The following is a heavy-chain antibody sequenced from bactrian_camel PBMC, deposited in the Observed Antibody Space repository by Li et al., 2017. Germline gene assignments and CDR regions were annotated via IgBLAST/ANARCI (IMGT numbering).Heavy chain of an antibody. CDR3: AAGPTNTRDCVAGGRVEFGY. Sequence: HVQLVESGGVSVQAGESLRLSCTVSGYTYSSYCMAWFRQAPGKEREGVAAIDTRGSVTIADSVKGRFSISKDNAGSTLYLQMNDLRPEDTAVYLCAAGPTNTRDCVAGGRVEFGYWGQGTQVTVS. CDR2: IDTRGSV. D-gene: IGHD4*01. V-gene: IGHV3S26*01. J-gene: IGHJ6*01. CDR1: GYTYSSYC.